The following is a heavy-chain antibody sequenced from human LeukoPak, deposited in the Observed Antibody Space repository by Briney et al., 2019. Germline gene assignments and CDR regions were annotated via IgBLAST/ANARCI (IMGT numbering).Heavy chain of an antibody. CDR1: GYTFRDYY. V-gene: IGHV1-2*02. CDR3: ARNSPYYSYMDV. Sequence: ASVKVSCKASGYTFRDYYIHWVRQAPGQGLEWMGWINPYSGDTNSAQKFQGRDTMTRDTPITTAYMELRRLRSDDTAVYYCARNSPYYSYMDVWGKGTTVTVSS. D-gene: IGHD2-21*01. CDR2: INPYSGDT. J-gene: IGHJ6*03.